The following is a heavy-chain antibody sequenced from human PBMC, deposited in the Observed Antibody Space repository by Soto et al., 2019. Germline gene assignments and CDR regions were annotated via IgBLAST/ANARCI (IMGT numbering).Heavy chain of an antibody. D-gene: IGHD3-3*01. CDR2: ISYSGST. J-gene: IGHJ4*02. V-gene: IGHV4-31*03. CDR3: ARLSITIFGVIVSDFDF. CDR1: GGSISSGGYY. Sequence: SETLSLTCTVSGGSISSGGYYWSWIRQHPGKGLEWIGYISYSGSTYYNPSLESRVTISVDTSKNQFSVELTSVTAADTAVYFCARLSITIFGVIVSDFDFWGQGSLVTVSS.